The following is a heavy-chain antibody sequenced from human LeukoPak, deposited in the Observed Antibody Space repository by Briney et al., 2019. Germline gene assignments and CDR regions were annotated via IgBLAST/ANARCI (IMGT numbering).Heavy chain of an antibody. D-gene: IGHD3-16*02. CDR2: ISAYNGNT. CDR1: GYTFTSYG. CDR3: ARAGTWSYDYVWGSYRYNFDY. V-gene: IGHV1-18*01. Sequence: ASVKVSCKASGYTFTSYGISWLRQAPAQGLDWMGWISAYNGNTNYAQKLQGRVTMTTDTSTSTAYMELRSLRSDDTAVYYCARAGTWSYDYVWGSYRYNFDYWGQGTLVTVSS. J-gene: IGHJ4*02.